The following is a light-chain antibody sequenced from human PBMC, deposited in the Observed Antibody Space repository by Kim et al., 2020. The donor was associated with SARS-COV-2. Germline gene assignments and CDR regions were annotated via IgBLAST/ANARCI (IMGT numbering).Light chain of an antibody. V-gene: IGKV1-39*01. J-gene: IGKJ1*01. Sequence: DIQMTQSPSSLSASVGDRVTITCRAGQSISSYLNWYQQKPGRAPKLLIYAASSLQSGVPSRLSGSGSGTDFTLTISSLQPEDFATYYCQQSYSAPWTFGRGTKVEIK. CDR3: QQSYSAPWT. CDR2: AAS. CDR1: QSISSY.